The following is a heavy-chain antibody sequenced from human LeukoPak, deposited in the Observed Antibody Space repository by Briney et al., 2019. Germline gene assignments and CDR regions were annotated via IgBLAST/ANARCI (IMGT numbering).Heavy chain of an antibody. Sequence: PGGSLRLSCAASGFTFSSYAMHWVRQAPGKGLEWVAVISYDGSNKYFADSVKGRFTISRDNSKNTLYLQMNSLRAEDTAVYYCARGLRGHYFDYWGQGTLVTVSS. CDR2: ISYDGSNK. J-gene: IGHJ4*02. CDR1: GFTFSSYA. V-gene: IGHV3-30*04. CDR3: ARGLRGHYFDY.